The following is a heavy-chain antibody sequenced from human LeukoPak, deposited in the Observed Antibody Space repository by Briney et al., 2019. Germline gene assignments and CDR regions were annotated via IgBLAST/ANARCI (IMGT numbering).Heavy chain of an antibody. CDR1: GFSFSYYA. CDR2: ISYDGSNK. CDR3: GRDTDWFKTIQFYFDL. D-gene: IGHD3/OR15-3a*01. V-gene: IGHV3-30*01. Sequence: GGSLRLSCAAPGFSFSYYAMHWVRQAPGKGLEWVALISYDGSNKDYADSVKGRFTISRDNSKNTLFLHMNSLRAEDTAVYYLGRDTDWFKTIQFYFDLWGQGTLVTASS. J-gene: IGHJ4*02.